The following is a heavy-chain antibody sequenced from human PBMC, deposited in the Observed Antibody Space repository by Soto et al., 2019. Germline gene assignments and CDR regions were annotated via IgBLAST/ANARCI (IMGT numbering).Heavy chain of an antibody. CDR1: GYLTSYW. CDR3: ARPNRSGSYYYYGMDV. D-gene: IGHD1-26*01. J-gene: IGHJ6*02. V-gene: IGHV5-10-1*01. Sequence: PGESLKISCKGSGYLTSYWINWVRQRPGKGLEWMGRIDPTDSYTEYSPSFQGHVTISSDTSSSTAFVQWSSLGASDTAMYYCARPNRSGSYYYYGMDVWGQGTTVTVSS. CDR2: IDPTDSYT.